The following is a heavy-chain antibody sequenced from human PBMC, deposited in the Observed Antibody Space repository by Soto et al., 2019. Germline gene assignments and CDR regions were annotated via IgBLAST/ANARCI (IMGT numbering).Heavy chain of an antibody. CDR1: GFTFSNYA. CDR2: IGGSGGSI. J-gene: IGHJ4*02. V-gene: IGHV3-23*01. D-gene: IGHD3-3*01. CDR3: AKDNTIFGVITSFDY. Sequence: GGSLRLSCAASGFTFSNYALSLVRQAPGKGLEWVSFIGGSGGSIYYADSVKGRFSISRDNSKNTLYLQMNSLRAEDTALYYCAKDNTIFGVITSFDYWGQGTLVTVSS.